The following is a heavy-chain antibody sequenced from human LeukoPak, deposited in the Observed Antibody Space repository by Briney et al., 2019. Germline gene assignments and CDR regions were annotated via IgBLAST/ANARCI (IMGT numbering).Heavy chain of an antibody. CDR1: GGSISSGDYY. Sequence: SQTLSLTCTVSGGSISSGDYYWSWIRQPRGKGLEWIGYIYYSGSTYYNPSLKSRVTISVDTSKNQFSLKLSSVTAADTAVYYCARVFPGRVAAAAYYFDYWGQGTLVTVSS. CDR3: ARVFPGRVAAAAYYFDY. D-gene: IGHD6-13*01. J-gene: IGHJ4*02. CDR2: IYYSGST. V-gene: IGHV4-30-4*01.